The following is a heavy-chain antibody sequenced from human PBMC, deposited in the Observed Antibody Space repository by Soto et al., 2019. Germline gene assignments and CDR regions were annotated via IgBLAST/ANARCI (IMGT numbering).Heavy chain of an antibody. CDR1: GGTFSSYA. CDR3: GRARLATMIVASGDAFDI. J-gene: IGHJ3*02. CDR2: IIPIFGTA. Sequence: QVQLVQSGAEVKKPGSSVKVSCKASGGTFSSYAISWVRQAPGQGLEWMGGIIPIFGTANYAQKFQGRVTITADESTRTAYMELSSLRSEATAGYYCGRARLATMIVASGDAFDIWGPGTMVTVSS. D-gene: IGHD3-22*01. V-gene: IGHV1-69*01.